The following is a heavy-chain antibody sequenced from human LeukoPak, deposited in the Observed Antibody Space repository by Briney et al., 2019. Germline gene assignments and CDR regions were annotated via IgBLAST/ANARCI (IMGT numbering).Heavy chain of an antibody. Sequence: ASVKVSCKASGYTFTGYYMHWVRQAPGQGLEWMGGINPNSGGTNYAQKFQGRVTMTRDTSISTAYMVLSRLRSDATAVYYCARDTPLYYHSSGYYSWFDLWGQGTLVSVSS. D-gene: IGHD3-22*01. CDR3: ARDTPLYYHSSGYYSWFDL. V-gene: IGHV1-2*02. CDR2: INPNSGGT. J-gene: IGHJ5*01. CDR1: GYTFTGYY.